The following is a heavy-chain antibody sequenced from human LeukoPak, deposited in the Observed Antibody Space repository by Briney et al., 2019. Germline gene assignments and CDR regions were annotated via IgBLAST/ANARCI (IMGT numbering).Heavy chain of an antibody. Sequence: GSLRLSCAASGFTVGRHFMNWVRQAPGKGLEWIGEISHSGNTYYHPSLKSRVTMSLDTSNNQFSLKLSSVTAADTAVYYCARGSRYDFWSGYGKKFDYWGQGTLVTVSS. J-gene: IGHJ4*02. D-gene: IGHD3-3*01. CDR2: ISHSGNT. CDR1: GFTVGRHF. CDR3: ARGSRYDFWSGYGKKFDY. V-gene: IGHV4-34*01.